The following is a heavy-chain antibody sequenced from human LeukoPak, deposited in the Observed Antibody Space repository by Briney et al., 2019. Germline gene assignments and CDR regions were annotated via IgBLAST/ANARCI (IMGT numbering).Heavy chain of an antibody. J-gene: IGHJ4*02. Sequence: GGSLRLSCAASGFTFDDYAMHWVRQAPGKGLEWVALISYDESYRYYADSVKGRFTISRDSSKNTLYLQMNSLRAGDTAVYYCARVQWELLYPDYWGQGTLVTVSS. CDR1: GFTFDDYA. CDR3: ARVQWELLYPDY. CDR2: ISYDESYR. V-gene: IGHV3-30*03. D-gene: IGHD1-26*01.